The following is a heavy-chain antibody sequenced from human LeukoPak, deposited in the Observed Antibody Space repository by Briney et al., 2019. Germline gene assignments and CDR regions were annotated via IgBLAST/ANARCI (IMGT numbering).Heavy chain of an antibody. Sequence: TGRSLRLSFAASGFTFKSYAVSWVRQAPGKGLEWVSGISGSGGSTYYADSVKGRFTISRDNSKNTLYLQMNSLRAEDTAVYYCSLWGFWGEGTLVTVSS. CDR1: GFTFKSYA. CDR2: ISGSGGST. D-gene: IGHD3-16*01. V-gene: IGHV3-23*01. J-gene: IGHJ4*02. CDR3: SLWGF.